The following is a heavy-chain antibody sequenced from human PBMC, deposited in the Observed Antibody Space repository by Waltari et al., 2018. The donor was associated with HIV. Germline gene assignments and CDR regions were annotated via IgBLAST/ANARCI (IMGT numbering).Heavy chain of an antibody. V-gene: IGHV1-18*01. D-gene: IGHD4-17*01. Sequence: QVQLVQSGAQVKKPGASVKVSCKASGYPFTTYGITWVRQAPRQGLEWLGWIGTYNRNADFAPKTQVRIHLTIGTSTSTAYMELTSLRSDDTAVYYCARSHCAVTSSGSIDYWGQGTLVTVSS. CDR2: IGTYNRNA. J-gene: IGHJ4*02. CDR3: ARSHCAVTSSGSIDY. CDR1: GYPFTTYG.